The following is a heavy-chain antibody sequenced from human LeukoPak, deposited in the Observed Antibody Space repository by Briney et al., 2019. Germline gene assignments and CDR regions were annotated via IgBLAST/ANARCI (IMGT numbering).Heavy chain of an antibody. CDR1: GFTYSSYA. V-gene: IGHV3-23*01. CDR3: AKGGSITGSGSH. Sequence: GGSLRLSCAASGFTYSSYAMSWVRQAPGNGLEWVSAISGSGGSTYYADSVKGRFTISRDNSKNTLYLQMNSLRAEDTAVYYCAKGGSITGSGSHWGQGTLVTVSS. D-gene: IGHD1-26*01. J-gene: IGHJ4*02. CDR2: ISGSGGST.